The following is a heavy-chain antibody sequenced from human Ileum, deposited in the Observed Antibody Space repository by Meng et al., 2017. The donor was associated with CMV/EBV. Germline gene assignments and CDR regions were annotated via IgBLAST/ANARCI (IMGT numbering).Heavy chain of an antibody. J-gene: IGHJ3*02. CDR3: ARGGPGAFDI. Sequence: GESLKISCVASGFTFSQHWMHWVRQVPGKGLIWVSYINSEGSHTTYADSVRGRFTISRDNSKNTLYLQMNSLRVADTADYYCARGGPGAFDIWGQGTMVTVSS. D-gene: IGHD3-16*01. CDR2: INSEGSHT. V-gene: IGHV3-74*01. CDR1: GFTFSQHW.